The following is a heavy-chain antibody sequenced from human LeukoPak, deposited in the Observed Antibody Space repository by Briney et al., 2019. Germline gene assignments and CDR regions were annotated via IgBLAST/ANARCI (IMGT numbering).Heavy chain of an antibody. Sequence: ASVKVSCKASGYTFTSYDINWVRQATGQGLEWMGWMNPNSGNTGYAQKFQGRVTMTRDTSISTAYMELSRLRSDDTAVYYCARVSMATIHYYYYYYMDVWGKGTTVTVSS. V-gene: IGHV1-8*01. CDR3: ARVSMATIHYYYYYYMDV. CDR2: MNPNSGNT. J-gene: IGHJ6*03. CDR1: GYTFTSYD. D-gene: IGHD5-24*01.